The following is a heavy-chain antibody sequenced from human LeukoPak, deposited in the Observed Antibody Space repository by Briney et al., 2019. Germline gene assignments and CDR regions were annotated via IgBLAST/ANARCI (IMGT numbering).Heavy chain of an antibody. CDR3: ARARGSGWYGEVLDY. CDR2: INHSGST. J-gene: IGHJ4*02. V-gene: IGHV4-34*01. CDR1: GGSFSGYY. D-gene: IGHD6-19*01. Sequence: SETLSLTCAVYGGSFSGYYWSWIRQPPGKGLEWIGEINHSGSTNYNPSLKSRVTISVDTSKNQFSLKLSSVTAADTAVYYCARARGSGWYGEVLDYWGQGTLATVSS.